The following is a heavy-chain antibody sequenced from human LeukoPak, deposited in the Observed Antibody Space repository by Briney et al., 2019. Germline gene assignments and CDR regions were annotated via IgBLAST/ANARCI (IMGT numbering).Heavy chain of an antibody. V-gene: IGHV1-18*04. CDR3: ARGGRAAGTFDP. Sequence: SVKMSRKASGYTFTNYGSSWLRQAPGQELDGMGWVSAYNGNTNYAQKLQGRVTMTTDTSTSTAYMELRSLRSDDTAVYYCARGGRAAGTFDPWGKGTLVTVSS. CDR1: GYTFTNYG. CDR2: VSAYNGNT. J-gene: IGHJ5*02. D-gene: IGHD6-13*01.